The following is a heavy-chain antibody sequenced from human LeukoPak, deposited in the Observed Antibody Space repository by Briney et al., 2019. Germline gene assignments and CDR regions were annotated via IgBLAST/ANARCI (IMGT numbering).Heavy chain of an antibody. J-gene: IGHJ4*02. Sequence: SVKVSCKASGGTFSSYAISWVRQAPGQGLEWMGGIIPIFGTANYAQKFQGKVTITTDESTSTAYMELSSLRSEDTAVYYCARSPRGYIAEHYFDYWGQGTLVTVSS. CDR1: GGTFSSYA. V-gene: IGHV1-69*05. CDR3: ARSPRGYIAEHYFDY. D-gene: IGHD6-13*01. CDR2: IIPIFGTA.